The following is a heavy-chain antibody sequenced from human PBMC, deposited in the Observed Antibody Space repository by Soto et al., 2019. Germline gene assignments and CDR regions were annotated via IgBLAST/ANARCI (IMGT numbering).Heavy chain of an antibody. CDR2: INHSGST. D-gene: IGHD6-6*01. CDR3: ARSSLYYYYGMDV. J-gene: IGHJ6*02. CDR1: GGSFSGYY. V-gene: IGHV4-34*01. Sequence: SETLSLTCAVYGGSFSGYYWSWIRQPPGKGLEWIGEINHSGSTNYNPSLKSRVTISVDTSKNQFSLKLSSVTAADMAVYYCARSSLYYYYGMDVWGQGTTVTV.